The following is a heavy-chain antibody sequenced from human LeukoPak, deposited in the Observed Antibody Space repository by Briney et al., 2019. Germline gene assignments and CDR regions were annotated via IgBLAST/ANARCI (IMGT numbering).Heavy chain of an antibody. V-gene: IGHV3-30*02. CDR1: GFTFSSYG. D-gene: IGHD3-3*01. CDR2: IRYDGSNK. J-gene: IGHJ4*02. Sequence: PGGSLRLSCAASGFTFSSYGMHWVRQAPGKGLEWVAFIRYDGSNKYYADSVKGRFTISRDNAKNSLYLQMNSLRAEDTAVYYCARESRITIFGVVIYYFDYWGQGTLVTVSS. CDR3: ARESRITIFGVVIYYFDY.